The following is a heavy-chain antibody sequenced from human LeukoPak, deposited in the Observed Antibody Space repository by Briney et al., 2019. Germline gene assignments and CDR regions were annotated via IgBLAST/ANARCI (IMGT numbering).Heavy chain of an antibody. V-gene: IGHV4-39*07. CDR3: AREVTHSSGSHTFDN. CDR2: VYYSGIT. D-gene: IGHD5-18*01. Sequence: SETLSLTCTVSGGSISSSSYYWGWIRQPPGKGLEWIGSVYYSGITYYNPSLKSRVTISVDTSKNQFSLKLNSVTAADTAVFYCAREVTHSSGSHTFDNWGQGTLVTVSS. J-gene: IGHJ4*02. CDR1: GGSISSSSYY.